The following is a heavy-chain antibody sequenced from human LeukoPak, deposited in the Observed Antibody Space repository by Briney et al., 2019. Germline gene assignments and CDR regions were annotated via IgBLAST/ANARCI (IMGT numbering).Heavy chain of an antibody. J-gene: IGHJ5*02. CDR1: GGSIRSGSYY. CDR2: IYTSGST. CDR3: ARVEDYYHSSGDWFDP. V-gene: IGHV4-61*02. D-gene: IGHD3-22*01. Sequence: SETLSLTCTVSGGSIRSGSYYWSWIRQPAGKGLEWIGRIYTSGSTNYNPSLKSRVTISVDTSKNQFSLKLSSVIAADTAVYYCARVEDYYHSSGDWFDPWGQGTLVTVSS.